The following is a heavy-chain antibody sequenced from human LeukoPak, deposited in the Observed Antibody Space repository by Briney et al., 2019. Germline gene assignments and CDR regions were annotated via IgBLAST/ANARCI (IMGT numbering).Heavy chain of an antibody. V-gene: IGHV4-34*01. CDR2: INHSGGT. D-gene: IGHD3-16*02. Sequence: PSETLSLTWTLYGDSLNDSYWSWIRQPPGKGLEWIGEINHSGGTHYNPSLWSRLTISIDTSKNKFSLQLTAVTAADTGVYFCARVSDIMISFGGVISYFDYWGQGALVTVSS. CDR3: ARVSDIMISFGGVISYFDY. J-gene: IGHJ4*02. CDR1: GDSLNDSY.